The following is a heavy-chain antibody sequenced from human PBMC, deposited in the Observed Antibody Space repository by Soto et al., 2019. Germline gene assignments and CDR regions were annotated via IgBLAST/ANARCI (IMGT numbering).Heavy chain of an antibody. Sequence: ASVKVSCKASGYTFTSYGISWVRQAPGQGLEWMGWISAYNGNTNYAQELEGRVTMTTDTSTSTAYMELRSLRSDDTAVYYCARVILMYCSGGSCYSGRYDRWGQGTLVTVSS. D-gene: IGHD2-15*01. V-gene: IGHV1-18*01. CDR1: GYTFTSYG. CDR2: ISAYNGNT. CDR3: ARVILMYCSGGSCYSGRYDR. J-gene: IGHJ4*02.